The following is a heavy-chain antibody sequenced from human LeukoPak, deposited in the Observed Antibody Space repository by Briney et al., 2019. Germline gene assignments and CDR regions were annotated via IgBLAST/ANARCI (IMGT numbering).Heavy chain of an antibody. V-gene: IGHV1-69*13. J-gene: IGHJ5*02. D-gene: IGHD3-3*01. Sequence: LGASVKVSCKASGGTFSSYAISWARQTPGQGLEWMGGIIPIFGTANYAQKFQGRVTITADESTSTAYMELSSLRSEDTAVYYCARERENDLRFDPWGQGTLATVSS. CDR1: GGTFSSYA. CDR2: IIPIFGTA. CDR3: ARERENDLRFDP.